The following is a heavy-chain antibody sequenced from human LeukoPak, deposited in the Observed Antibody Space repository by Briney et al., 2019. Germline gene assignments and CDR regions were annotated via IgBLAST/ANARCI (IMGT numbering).Heavy chain of an antibody. CDR3: ARDSSSWYAYYGMDV. D-gene: IGHD6-13*01. CDR1: GGTFSSYA. V-gene: IGHV1-69*05. Sequence: GASVKVPCKASGGTFSSYAISGVRQAPGQGLEWMGGIIPIFGTANYAQKFQGRVTSTTDESTSTAYMELSSLRSEDTAAYYCARDSSSWYAYYGMDVWGQGTTVTVSS. CDR2: IIPIFGTA. J-gene: IGHJ6*02.